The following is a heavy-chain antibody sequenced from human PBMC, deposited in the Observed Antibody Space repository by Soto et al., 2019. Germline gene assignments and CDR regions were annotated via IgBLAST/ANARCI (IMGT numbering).Heavy chain of an antibody. J-gene: IGHJ3*01. V-gene: IGHV3-30*18. D-gene: IGHD1-26*01. CDR2: ISYDGSNK. CDR3: AKNMWELTDDAFDV. Sequence: QVQLVESGGGVVQPGRSLRLSCAASGFSFSSYVMYWVRQAPGKGLEWVAFISYDGSNKYYVDSVKGRFTISRDNSKNTLYLQINSLRAEDTAVYYCAKNMWELTDDAFDVWGQGTMVTVSS. CDR1: GFSFSSYV.